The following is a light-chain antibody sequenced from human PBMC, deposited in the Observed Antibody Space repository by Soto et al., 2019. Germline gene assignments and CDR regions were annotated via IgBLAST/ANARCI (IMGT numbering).Light chain of an antibody. Sequence: QSALTQPRSVSGSPGQSVTISCTGTSSNIGRYDYVSWYQQYPGKAPKLVIFEGHKRPSDISDRFSGSKSAYTASLTISGLQPDDEADYYCCSYAGADSAPYVLGTGTKLTVL. J-gene: IGLJ1*01. V-gene: IGLV2-11*01. CDR1: SSNIGRYDY. CDR2: EGH. CDR3: CSYAGADSAPYV.